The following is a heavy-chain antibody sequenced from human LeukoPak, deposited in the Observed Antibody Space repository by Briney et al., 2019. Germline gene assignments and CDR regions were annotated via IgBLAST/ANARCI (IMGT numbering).Heavy chain of an antibody. Sequence: RPSETLSLTCTVYGGSFSPYYWNWIRQPPGKGLEWIGEINHRGSTTYNPSLKSRVTISLDTSKNQFSVKLSSVTAADTAVYYCARVGLDWGSIDYWGQGTLVTVSS. CDR2: INHRGST. D-gene: IGHD3/OR15-3a*01. J-gene: IGHJ4*02. CDR3: ARVGLDWGSIDY. V-gene: IGHV4-34*01. CDR1: GGSFSPYY.